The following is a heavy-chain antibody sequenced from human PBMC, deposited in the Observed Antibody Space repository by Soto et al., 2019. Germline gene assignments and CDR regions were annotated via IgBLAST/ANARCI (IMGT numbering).Heavy chain of an antibody. V-gene: IGHV3-15*07. CDR2: IKSKTDGGTT. Sequence: GGSLGHSCPASSVTFSNAWVNCVRQATGKGLEWVGRIKSKTDGGTTDYAAPVKGRFTISRDDSKNTLYLQMNSLKTEDTAVYYCTTDRITQYYYDSRGYDFHYFDYWGKGT. CDR1: SVTFSNAW. J-gene: IGHJ4*02. CDR3: TTDRITQYYYDSRGYDFHYFDY. D-gene: IGHD3-22*01.